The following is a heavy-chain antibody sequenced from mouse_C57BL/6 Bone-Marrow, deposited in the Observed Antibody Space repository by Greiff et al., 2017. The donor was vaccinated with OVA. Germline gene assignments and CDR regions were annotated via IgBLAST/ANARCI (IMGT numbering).Heavy chain of an antibody. Sequence: VQGVESGPELVKPGASVKISCKASGYAFSSSWMNWVKQRPGKGLEWIGRIYPGDGDTNYNGKFKGKATLTADKSSSTAYMELRSLTSEDSAVYYCTRRGYWGQGTTLTVSS. CDR3: TRRGY. J-gene: IGHJ2*01. CDR2: IYPGDGDT. CDR1: GYAFSSSW. V-gene: IGHV1-82*01.